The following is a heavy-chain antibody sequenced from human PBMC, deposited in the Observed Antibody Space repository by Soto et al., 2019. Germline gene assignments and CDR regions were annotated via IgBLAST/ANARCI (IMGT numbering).Heavy chain of an antibody. CDR2: INHSGST. V-gene: IGHV4-34*01. CDR1: GGSFSSYY. CDR3: ARGEPRFMEWLLLSEYFDP. J-gene: IGHJ5*02. Sequence: QVQLQQWGAGLLKPSETLSLTCAVYGGSFSSYYWSWIRQPPGKGLEWIGVINHSGSTNYDPSLKSRVTISIDTSKNQVSLTLSSVTAADTALYYCARGEPRFMEWLLLSEYFDPWGQGTLVTVSS. D-gene: IGHD3-3*01.